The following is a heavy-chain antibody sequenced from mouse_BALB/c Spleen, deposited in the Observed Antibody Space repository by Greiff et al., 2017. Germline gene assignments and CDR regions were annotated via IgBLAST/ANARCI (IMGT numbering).Heavy chain of an antibody. CDR3: AREDYYGYYAMDY. Sequence: EVQRVESGGGLVQPGGSLKLSCAASGFTFSSYGMSWVRQTPDKRLELVATINSNGGSTYYPDSVKGRFTISRDNAKNTLYLQMSSLKSEDTAMYYCAREDYYGYYAMDYWGQGTSVTVSS. D-gene: IGHD1-1*01. J-gene: IGHJ4*01. V-gene: IGHV5-6-3*01. CDR1: GFTFSSYG. CDR2: INSNGGST.